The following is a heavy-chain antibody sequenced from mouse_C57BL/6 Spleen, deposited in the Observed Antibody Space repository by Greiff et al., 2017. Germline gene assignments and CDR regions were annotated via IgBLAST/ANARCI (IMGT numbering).Heavy chain of an antibody. J-gene: IGHJ4*01. Sequence: QVTLKESGPGILQSSQTLSLTCSFSGFSLSTSGMGVSWIRQPSGKGLEWLAHIYWDDDKRYNPSLQSRLTISKDTSRNQVFLKITSVDTADTATYYCARTGNYGSSLYAMDYWGQGTSVTVSS. CDR1: GFSLSTSGMG. V-gene: IGHV8-12*01. CDR3: ARTGNYGSSLYAMDY. D-gene: IGHD1-1*01. CDR2: IYWDDDK.